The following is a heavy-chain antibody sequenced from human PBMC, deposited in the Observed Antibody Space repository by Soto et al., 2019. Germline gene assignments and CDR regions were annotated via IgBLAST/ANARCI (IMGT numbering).Heavy chain of an antibody. Sequence: QVQLVESGGGVVQPGRSLRLSCAASGFTFSSYAMHWVRKAPGKGLEWVVVISYDGNNKYYADSVKGRVTISRDNSKNTVSLQMNSLRTEDKAMYYCERGGDFYDTTGYHYYEYWGQGTLVTVSS. V-gene: IGHV3-30-3*01. CDR1: GFTFSSYA. D-gene: IGHD3-22*01. J-gene: IGHJ4*02. CDR3: ERGGDFYDTTGYHYYEY. CDR2: ISYDGNNK.